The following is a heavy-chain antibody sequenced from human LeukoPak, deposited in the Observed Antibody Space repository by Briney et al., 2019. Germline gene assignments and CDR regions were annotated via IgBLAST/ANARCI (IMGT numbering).Heavy chain of an antibody. V-gene: IGHV1-18*01. CDR3: ARVRTAGSGWTQKDFDY. CDR1: AYTFTSYG. CDR2: ISAYNGNT. Sequence: ASVKVSCKASAYTFTSYGISWVRQAPGQGLEWMGWISAYNGNTNYAQRLQGRVTMTTDTSTSTAYMELRSLRSDDTAVYYCARVRTAGSGWTQKDFDYWGQGSLVTVSS. D-gene: IGHD6-19*01. J-gene: IGHJ4*02.